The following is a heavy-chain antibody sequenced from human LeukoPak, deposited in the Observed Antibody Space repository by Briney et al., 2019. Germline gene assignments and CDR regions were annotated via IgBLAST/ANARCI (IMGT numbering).Heavy chain of an antibody. J-gene: IGHJ4*02. D-gene: IGHD2-21*02. CDR1: GFTVSRNY. V-gene: IGHV3-30*02. CDR3: AKSKGVVVTASYFDY. CDR2: IRYDGSNK. Sequence: GGSLRLSSAASGFTVSRNYMSWVRQAPGKGLEWVAFIRYDGSNKYYADSVKGRFTISRDNSKNTLYLQMNSLRAEDTAVYYCAKSKGVVVTASYFDYWGQGTLVTVSS.